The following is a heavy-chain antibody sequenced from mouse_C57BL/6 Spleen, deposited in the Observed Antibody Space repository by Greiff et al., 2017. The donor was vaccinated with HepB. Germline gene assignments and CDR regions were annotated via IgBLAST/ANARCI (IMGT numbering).Heavy chain of an antibody. CDR2: IWTGGGT. Sequence: QVHQQESGPGLVAPSQSLSITCTVSGFSLTSYAISWVRQPPGKGLEWLGVIWTGGGTNYNSALKSRLSISKDNSKSQVFLKMNSLQTDDTARYYCARKKSQATGGAMDYWGQGTSVTVSS. D-gene: IGHD3-2*02. CDR3: ARKKSQATGGAMDY. CDR1: GFSLTSYA. J-gene: IGHJ4*01. V-gene: IGHV2-9-1*01.